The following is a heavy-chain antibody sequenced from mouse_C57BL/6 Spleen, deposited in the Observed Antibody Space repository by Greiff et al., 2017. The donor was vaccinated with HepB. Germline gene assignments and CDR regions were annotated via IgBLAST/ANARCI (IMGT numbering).Heavy chain of an antibody. CDR1: GFSLTSYG. CDR2: IWSGGST. V-gene: IGHV2-2*01. CDR3: ARGEGGFYYFDY. D-gene: IGHD2-13*01. Sequence: VQLQQSGPGLVQPSQSLSITCTVSGFSLTSYGVHWVRQSPGKGLEWLGVIWSGGSTDYNAAFISRLSISKDNSKSQVFFKINSLQADDTAIYYCARGEGGFYYFDYWGQGTTLTVSS. J-gene: IGHJ2*01.